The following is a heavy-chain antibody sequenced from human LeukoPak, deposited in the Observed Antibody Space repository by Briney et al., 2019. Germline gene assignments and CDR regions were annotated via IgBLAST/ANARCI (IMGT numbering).Heavy chain of an antibody. D-gene: IGHD3-16*01. J-gene: IGHJ4*02. CDR2: IWYDGSDK. CDR1: GFTFSNYG. V-gene: IGHV3-33*01. Sequence: GGSLRLSCAASGFTFSNYGMHWVRQAPGKGLEWAAVIWYDGSDKYHADSVKGRFTISRDNSKNTLYLQMNSLRVEDTAVYYCARPVVLGAYLRGAYYFDSWGQGTLVTVSS. CDR3: ARPVVLGAYLRGAYYFDS.